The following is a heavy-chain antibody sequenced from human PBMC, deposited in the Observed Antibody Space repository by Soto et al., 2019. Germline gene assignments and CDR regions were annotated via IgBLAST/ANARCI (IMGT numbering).Heavy chain of an antibody. CDR2: IHYSGST. V-gene: IGHV4-61*01. D-gene: IGHD2-21*01. J-gene: IGHJ4*02. CDR3: TRGGDPYKTGH. Sequence: ETLSLTCTVPGGSVNIGTYSWSWIRQPPGKGLEWIGFIHYSGSTNYNPSLKGRVTMSVDTSKNQFSLKLTSVNTADTAIYYCTRGGDPYKTGHWGQGTLVT. CDR1: GGSVNIGTYS.